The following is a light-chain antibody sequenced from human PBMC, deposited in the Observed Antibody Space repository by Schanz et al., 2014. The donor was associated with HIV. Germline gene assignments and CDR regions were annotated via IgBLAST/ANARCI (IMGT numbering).Light chain of an antibody. V-gene: IGKV1-39*01. CDR1: QSVKTF. J-gene: IGKJ1*01. CDR2: AAS. Sequence: DVQMTQSPSSLSASIGDRVIITCRASQSVKTFVNWYQHKPGKAPRLLIYAASTLQTGVPSRFSGSGSGTEFMLIISSLQPEDFATYSCQQSYNTPWTFGQGTTVEVK. CDR3: QQSYNTPWT.